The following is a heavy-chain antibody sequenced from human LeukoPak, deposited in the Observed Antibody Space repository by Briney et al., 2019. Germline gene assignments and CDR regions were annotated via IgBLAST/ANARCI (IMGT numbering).Heavy chain of an antibody. CDR1: GGSISSGGYY. J-gene: IGHJ4*02. D-gene: IGHD3-22*01. Sequence: PSETLSLTCTVSGGSISSGGYYWSWIRQHPGKGLEWIGYIYYSGSTNYNPSLKSRVTISVDTSKNQFSLKLSSVTAADTAVYYCARGGASITMIVVARRKIDYYFDYWGQGTLVTVSS. CDR2: IYYSGST. CDR3: ARGGASITMIVVARRKIDYYFDY. V-gene: IGHV4-31*03.